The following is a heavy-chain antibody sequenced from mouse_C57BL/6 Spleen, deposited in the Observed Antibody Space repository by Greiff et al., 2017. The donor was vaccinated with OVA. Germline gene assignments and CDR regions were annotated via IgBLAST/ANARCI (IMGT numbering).Heavy chain of an antibody. CDR1: GYAFTNYL. J-gene: IGHJ3*01. D-gene: IGHD2-4*01. V-gene: IGHV1-54*01. CDR3: ASSDYDWFAY. Sequence: QVQLKESGAELVRPGTSVKLSCKASGYAFTNYLIEWVKQRPGQGLEWIGVINPGSGGTNYNEKFKGKATLTEDKSSSTAYMQRSSLAYEDSAVYFSASSDYDWFAYWGQGTLVTVSA. CDR2: INPGSGGT.